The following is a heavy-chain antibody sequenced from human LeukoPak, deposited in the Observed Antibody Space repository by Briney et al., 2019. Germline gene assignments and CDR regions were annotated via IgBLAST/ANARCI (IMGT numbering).Heavy chain of an antibody. CDR3: ATLIVVVPAAFDY. CDR1: GFTFSSYP. Sequence: GGSLRLSCVVSGFTFSSYPIHWVRQAPGKGLEWVAVISFDGRNKYYADSVKGRFTISRDNSKNTLYLQMNSLRAEDTAVYYCATLIVVVPAAFDYWGQGTLVTVSS. V-gene: IGHV3-30*04. CDR2: ISFDGRNK. D-gene: IGHD2-2*01. J-gene: IGHJ4*02.